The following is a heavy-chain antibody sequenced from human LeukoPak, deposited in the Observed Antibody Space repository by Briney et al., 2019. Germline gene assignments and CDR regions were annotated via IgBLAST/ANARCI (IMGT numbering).Heavy chain of an antibody. V-gene: IGHV4-38-2*02. CDR2: IYHSGST. CDR3: ARQILYRYDKADY. D-gene: IGHD3-22*01. CDR1: GYSISSGYY. Sequence: SETLSLTCTVSGYSISSGYYWGWIRPPPGKGLEWIGIIYHSGSTYYNPSLKSRVTISVDTSKNQFSLKLSSVTAADTAVYYCARQILYRYDKADYWGQGTLVTVSS. J-gene: IGHJ4*02.